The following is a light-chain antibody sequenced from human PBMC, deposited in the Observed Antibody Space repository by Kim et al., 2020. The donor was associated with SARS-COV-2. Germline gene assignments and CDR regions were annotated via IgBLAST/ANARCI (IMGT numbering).Light chain of an antibody. V-gene: IGLV3-9*01. Sequence: SYELTQPLSVSVALGQTSRITCEGKNIGTKNVHWYQQKPRQAPVLVIYLDTNRPSGIPERLSGSNSGNTATLTISRAQAGDEADYYCQVWDISTVIFCGG. J-gene: IGLJ2*01. CDR2: LDT. CDR1: NIGTKN. CDR3: QVWDISTVI.